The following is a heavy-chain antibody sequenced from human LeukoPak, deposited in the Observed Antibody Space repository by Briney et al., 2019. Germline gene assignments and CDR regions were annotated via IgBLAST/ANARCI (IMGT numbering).Heavy chain of an antibody. Sequence: PGGSLRLSCAASGFTFSSYGMHWVRQAPGKGPEWVAFIRYDGSNKYYADSVKGRFTISRDNSKNTLYLQMDSLRAEDTAVYYCAKSEQKLVVWGHIDYWGQGTLVTVSS. D-gene: IGHD2-15*01. CDR1: GFTFSSYG. CDR3: AKSEQKLVVWGHIDY. J-gene: IGHJ4*02. V-gene: IGHV3-30*02. CDR2: IRYDGSNK.